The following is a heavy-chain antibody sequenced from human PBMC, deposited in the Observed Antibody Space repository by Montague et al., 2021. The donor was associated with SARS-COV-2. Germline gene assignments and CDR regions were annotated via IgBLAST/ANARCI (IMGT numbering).Heavy chain of an antibody. CDR1: GGSFSGYY. CDR3: ARARQDVVVPTLGIGAYYYYYGMDV. Sequence: SETLPLTCAVYGGSFSGYYWSWIRQPPGKGLEWIGEINHSGSTNYNPSLKSRVTISVDTSKNQFSLKLSSVTAADTAVYYCARARQDVVVPTLGIGAYYYYYGMDVWGRGTTVTVSS. D-gene: IGHD2-2*01. CDR2: INHSGST. J-gene: IGHJ6*04. V-gene: IGHV4-34*01.